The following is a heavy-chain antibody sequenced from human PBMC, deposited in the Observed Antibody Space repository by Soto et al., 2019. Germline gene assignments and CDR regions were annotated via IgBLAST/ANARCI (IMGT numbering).Heavy chain of an antibody. V-gene: IGHV1-18*01. CDR3: ARVKYSPHCYYQYGMDV. CDR2: ISAYNGNT. CDR1: GYTFTSYG. J-gene: IGHJ6*02. D-gene: IGHD5-18*01. Sequence: QVQLVQSGAEVKKPGASVKVSCKASGYTFTSYGISWVRQAPGQGLEWMGWISAYNGNTNYAQKLQGRVTMTTDTSTSTAYMGLRSLRSDDTAVYYCARVKYSPHCYYQYGMDVWGQGTTVTVSS.